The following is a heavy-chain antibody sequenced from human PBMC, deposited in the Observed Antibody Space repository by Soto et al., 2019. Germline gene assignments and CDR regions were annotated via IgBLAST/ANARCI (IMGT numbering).Heavy chain of an antibody. CDR1: GFGFDSYA. D-gene: IGHD3-10*01. V-gene: IGHV3-23*01. CDR3: AKALWFGEASHYFDY. CDR2: IGSSGGAI. Sequence: EVQLLESGGGLVQVGGSLRLSCVGSGFGFDSYAMSWVRQAPGKGLEWVSGIGSSGGAIVYADSVRGRFTISRDNSRNVLYLHMNSLGAGDRAVYYCAKALWFGEASHYFDYWGQGPLVTVSS. J-gene: IGHJ4*02.